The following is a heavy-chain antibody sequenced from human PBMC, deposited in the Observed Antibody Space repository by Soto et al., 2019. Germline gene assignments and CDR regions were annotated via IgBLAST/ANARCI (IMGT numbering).Heavy chain of an antibody. CDR3: ARTNYDYIWGSYRYGYYYMDV. D-gene: IGHD3-16*02. CDR2: IYYSGST. V-gene: IGHV4-59*08. Sequence: QVQLQESGPGLVKPSETLSLTCTVSGGSISSYYWSWIRQPPGKGLEWIGYIYYSGSTNYNPSLKSRVTISVDTSKNQFSLKLSSVTAADTAVYYCARTNYDYIWGSYRYGYYYMDVWGKGTTVTVSS. CDR1: GGSISSYY. J-gene: IGHJ6*03.